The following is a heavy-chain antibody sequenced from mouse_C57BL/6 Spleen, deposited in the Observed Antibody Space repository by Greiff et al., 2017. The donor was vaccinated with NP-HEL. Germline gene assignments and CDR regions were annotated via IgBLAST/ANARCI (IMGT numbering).Heavy chain of an antibody. J-gene: IGHJ2*01. CDR1: GYTFTGYW. V-gene: IGHV1-9*01. CDR2: ILPGSGST. CDR3: ARDRNYFDY. Sequence: QVQLQQSGAELMKPGASVKLSCKATGYTFTGYWIEWVKQRPGHGLEWIGEILPGSGSTNYIEKFKGKATFTADTSSNTAYMQLSSLTTEDSAIYYCARDRNYFDYWGQGTTLTVSS.